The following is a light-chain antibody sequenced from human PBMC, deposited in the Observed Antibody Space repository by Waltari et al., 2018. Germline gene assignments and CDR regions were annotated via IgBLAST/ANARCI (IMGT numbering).Light chain of an antibody. CDR1: QVIGSW. CDR3: QQGNSFPYT. Sequence: DIQMTQSPSSLSASVGDRVTITCRASQVIGSWLAWYQQKPGKAPKLLIYAESRLERGVPPRFSGSGSGTDFILAISSLQPEDCGTFYCQQGNSFPYTFGQGTKLEI. V-gene: IGKV1-12*01. CDR2: AES. J-gene: IGKJ2*01.